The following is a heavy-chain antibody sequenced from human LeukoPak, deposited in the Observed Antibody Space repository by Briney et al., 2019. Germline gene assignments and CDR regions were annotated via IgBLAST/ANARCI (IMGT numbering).Heavy chain of an antibody. CDR3: ARDDYGDYYFDY. V-gene: IGHV3-20*04. Sequence: GGSLRLSCAASGFTFDDYGMSWVRQVPGKGLEWVSGINWNGGSKGYADSVKGRFTISRDNAKNSLYLQMNSLRAEDTALYYCARDDYGDYYFDYWGQGTLVTVSS. D-gene: IGHD4-17*01. J-gene: IGHJ4*02. CDR1: GFTFDDYG. CDR2: INWNGGSK.